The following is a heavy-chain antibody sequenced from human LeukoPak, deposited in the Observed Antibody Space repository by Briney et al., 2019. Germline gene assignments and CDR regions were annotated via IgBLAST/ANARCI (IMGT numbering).Heavy chain of an antibody. CDR1: GGSFSGYY. CDR2: INHSGST. V-gene: IGHV4-34*01. D-gene: IGHD3-3*01. J-gene: IGHJ6*02. Sequence: PSETLSHTCAVYGGSFSGYYWSWIRQPPGKGLEWIGEINHSGSTNYNPSLKSRVTISVDTSKNQFSLKLSSVTAADTAVYYCARGFPLYYDFWSGYRGTTEYYYGMDVWGQGTTVTVSS. CDR3: ARGFPLYYDFWSGYRGTTEYYYGMDV.